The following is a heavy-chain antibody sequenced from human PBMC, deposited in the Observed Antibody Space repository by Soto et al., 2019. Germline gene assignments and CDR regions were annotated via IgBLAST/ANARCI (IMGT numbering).Heavy chain of an antibody. CDR3: ARPGIAAAGTIY. CDR1: GFTFSSYG. Sequence: QVQLVESGGGVVQPGRSLRLSCAASGFTFSSYGMHWVRQAPGKGLEWMAVILYDGSNKYYADSVKGRFTISRDNSKNTLYLQMNSLRSEDTAVYYCARPGIAAAGTIYWGQGTLVTVSS. CDR2: ILYDGSNK. V-gene: IGHV3-33*05. D-gene: IGHD6-13*01. J-gene: IGHJ4*02.